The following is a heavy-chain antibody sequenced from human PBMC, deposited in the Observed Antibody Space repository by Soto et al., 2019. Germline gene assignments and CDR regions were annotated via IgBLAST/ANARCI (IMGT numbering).Heavy chain of an antibody. CDR2: IKSKRDGGAR. CDR3: VEGWNDF. CDR1: GFMFSSAW. D-gene: IGHD1-1*01. Sequence: EVQVVESGGDLVKPGGSLRLSCVTSGFMFSSAWMNWVRQAPGKGLEWVGRIKSKRDGGARDYAEPAKGRFSISRDDSKNTVFLQRNSLRAGDTAVYYCVEGWNDFWGQGTLVTVSS. V-gene: IGHV3-15*01. J-gene: IGHJ4*02.